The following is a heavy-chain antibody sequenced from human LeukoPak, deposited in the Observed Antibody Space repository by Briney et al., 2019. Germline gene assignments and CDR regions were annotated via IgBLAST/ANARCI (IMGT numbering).Heavy chain of an antibody. V-gene: IGHV6-1*01. J-gene: IGHJ4*02. Sequence: SQTLSLTCAISGDSVSSNSAAWNWISQSPSRGLEWLGRTYYRSEWHNDYAVSVKSRISINPDTSKNQFSLQLNSVTPEDTAVYYCARGAAAVPWIWGQGTLVTVSS. CDR1: GDSVSSNSAA. CDR2: TYYRSEWHN. D-gene: IGHD6-13*01. CDR3: ARGAAAVPWI.